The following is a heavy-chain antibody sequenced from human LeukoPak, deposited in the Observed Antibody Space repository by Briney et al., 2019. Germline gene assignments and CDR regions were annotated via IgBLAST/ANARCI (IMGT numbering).Heavy chain of an antibody. CDR3: ARESRDYDGSGFYHDY. Sequence: ASETLSLTCTVSGGSISNYFWSWIRQPAGKGLEWIGRISTTGGTDYNPSLKSRVTMSVDTSKNQFSLKLTSVTAADTAVYYCARESRDYDGSGFYHDYWGQGTLVTVSS. V-gene: IGHV4-4*07. J-gene: IGHJ4*02. D-gene: IGHD3-22*01. CDR1: GGSISNYF. CDR2: ISTTGGT.